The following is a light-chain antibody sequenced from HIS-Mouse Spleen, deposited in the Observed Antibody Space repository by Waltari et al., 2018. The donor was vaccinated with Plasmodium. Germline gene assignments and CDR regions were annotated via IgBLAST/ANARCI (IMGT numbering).Light chain of an antibody. Sequence: QSALTQPPSASGSPGQSVTISCTGTSSDVGGYNYVSWYQQHPVNAPKLMIYEVSKRPSGVPDRFSSSKSGNTASLTVSGLQAEDEADYCCSSYAGSNNLVFGGGTRLTVL. CDR1: SSDVGGYNY. V-gene: IGLV2-8*01. J-gene: IGLJ2*01. CDR2: EVS. CDR3: SSYAGSNNLV.